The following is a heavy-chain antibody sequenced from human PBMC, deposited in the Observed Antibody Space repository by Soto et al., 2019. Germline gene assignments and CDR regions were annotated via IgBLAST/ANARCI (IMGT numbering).Heavy chain of an antibody. V-gene: IGHV3-23*01. Sequence: GGSLRLSCAASVFTFSSYAMSWLRQAPGKGLEWVSAISGSGGSTYYADSVKGRFTISRDNSKNTLYLQMNSLRAEDTAVYYCAKENYCSSTSCYTNYWGQGTLVTVSS. J-gene: IGHJ4*02. CDR2: ISGSGGST. CDR3: AKENYCSSTSCYTNY. D-gene: IGHD2-2*02. CDR1: VFTFSSYA.